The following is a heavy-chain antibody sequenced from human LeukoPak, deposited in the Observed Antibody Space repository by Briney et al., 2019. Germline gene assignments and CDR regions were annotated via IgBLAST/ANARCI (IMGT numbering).Heavy chain of an antibody. Sequence: SVKGRFTVSRDNSKNMLYLQMNSLTAEDTAVYSCARDFSGSYSGFDLWGQGTLATVSS. J-gene: IGHJ5*02. V-gene: IGHV3-30*07. CDR3: ARDFSGSYSGFDL. D-gene: IGHD1-26*01.